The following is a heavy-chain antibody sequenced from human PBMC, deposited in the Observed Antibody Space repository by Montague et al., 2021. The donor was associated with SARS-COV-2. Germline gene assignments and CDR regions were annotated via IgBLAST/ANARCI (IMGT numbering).Heavy chain of an antibody. V-gene: IGHV4-59*08. J-gene: IGHJ5*02. CDR3: ARHSVSEDGTFFRSYFDP. CDR2: IFYNGYT. CDR1: GGTVRVYY. D-gene: IGHD1-1*01. Sequence: SETLSLTCTVAGGTVRVYYWDWIRQTPGKGLEWIGYIFYNGYTKYNPSLEGRVTLSVDTPGNQFFLSLRSVTASDTATYFCARHSVSEDGTFFRSYFDPWGQGAQVIVSS.